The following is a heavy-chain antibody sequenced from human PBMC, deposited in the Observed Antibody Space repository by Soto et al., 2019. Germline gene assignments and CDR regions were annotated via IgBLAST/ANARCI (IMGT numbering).Heavy chain of an antibody. CDR3: ARHITMSQFDY. J-gene: IGHJ4*02. V-gene: IGHV1-24*01. CDR1: GYTLTELS. CDR2: FDPEDGET. D-gene: IGHD3-22*01. Sequence: ASVKVSCKVSGYTLTELSMHWVRQAPGKGLEWMGGFDPEDGETIYAQKFQGRVTMTTDTSTSTAYMELRSLRSDDTAVYYCARHITMSQFDYWGQGTLVTVSS.